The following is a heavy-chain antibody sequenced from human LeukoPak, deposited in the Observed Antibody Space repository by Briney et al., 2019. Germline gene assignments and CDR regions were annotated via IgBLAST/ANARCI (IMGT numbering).Heavy chain of an antibody. J-gene: IGHJ4*02. CDR3: ARQSGVDILTGYFFDY. Sequence: RGESLKISCKGSGYSFTSYWIGWVRQMPGKGLEWMGIIYPGDSDIRYSPSFQGQVTISADKSISTAYLQWSSLKASDTAMYYCARQSGVDILTGYFFDYWGQGTLVTVSS. V-gene: IGHV5-51*01. CDR2: IYPGDSDI. D-gene: IGHD3-9*01. CDR1: GYSFTSYW.